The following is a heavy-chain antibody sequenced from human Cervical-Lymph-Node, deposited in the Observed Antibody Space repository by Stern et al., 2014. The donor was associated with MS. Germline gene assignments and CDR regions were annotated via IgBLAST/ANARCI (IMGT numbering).Heavy chain of an antibody. CDR1: GGFLRSYY. CDR2: IYHTGSV. D-gene: IGHD2-15*01. Sequence: QVQLQESGPGLVKPSETLSLTCTVSGGFLRSYYWNWIRQAPGKGLEWLGFIYHTGSVNYNPSLSSRVAMSVDTSKNQFSLTVSSVTAADTAVYYCAREGEYCSGSRCYPFLDYWGQGTLVTVSS. V-gene: IGHV4-59*01. CDR3: AREGEYCSGSRCYPFLDY. J-gene: IGHJ4*02.